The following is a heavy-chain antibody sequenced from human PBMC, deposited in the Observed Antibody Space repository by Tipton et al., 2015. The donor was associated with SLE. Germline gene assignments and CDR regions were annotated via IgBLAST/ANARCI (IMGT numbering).Heavy chain of an antibody. J-gene: IGHJ4*01. Sequence: SLRLSCAASGFTVSNNYMSWVRQAPGKGLEWVSLIYSVGTTYYADSVKGRFTISRDTSKNTLYLQMNSLRAEDTAVYYCARDWGLLPGGSYFDYWGQGTLVTVPS. CDR1: GFTVSNNY. D-gene: IGHD3-22*01. CDR2: IYSVGTT. V-gene: IGHV3-66*02. CDR3: ARDWGLLPGGSYFDY.